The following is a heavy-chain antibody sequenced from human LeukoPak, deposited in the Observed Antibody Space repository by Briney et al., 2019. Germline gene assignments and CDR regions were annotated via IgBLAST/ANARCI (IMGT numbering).Heavy chain of an antibody. CDR2: ISNGGSTT. D-gene: IGHD5-18*01. CDR3: ARYVDTATPDAFDI. V-gene: IGHV3-48*03. Sequence: GGSLRLSCAASGFTFSSYEMNWFRQAPGKGLEWVAYISNGGSTTYYADSVRGRFTISRDNAKNSMYLQMNSLRDEDMAVYYCARYVDTATPDAFDIWGQGTMVTVSS. J-gene: IGHJ3*02. CDR1: GFTFSSYE.